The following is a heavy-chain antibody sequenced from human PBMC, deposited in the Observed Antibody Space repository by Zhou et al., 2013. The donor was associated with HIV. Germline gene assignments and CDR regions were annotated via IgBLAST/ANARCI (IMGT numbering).Heavy chain of an antibody. CDR2: MNPNSGNT. CDR1: GYTFTSYE. V-gene: IGHV1-8*02. CDR3: ARDGGITIFGVVMFHHAFNV. D-gene: IGHD3-3*01. J-gene: IGHJ3*01. Sequence: QVQLVQSGAEVKKPGASVKVSCKASGYTFTSYEINWVRQATGQGLEWMGWMNPNSGNTGFAQKFQGRVTMTRNTSISTAYMELSSLKFDDTAIYYCARDGGITIFGVVMFHHAFNVWGQGHWSPSLQ.